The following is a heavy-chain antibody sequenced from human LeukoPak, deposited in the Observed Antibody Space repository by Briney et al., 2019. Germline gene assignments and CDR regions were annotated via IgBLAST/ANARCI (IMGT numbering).Heavy chain of an antibody. V-gene: IGHV3-48*03. J-gene: IGHJ3*02. CDR3: ARDEFI. Sequence: GGSLRLSCAASGFTFSSYEMNWVRQGPGKGLEWVSYINSSESTIYYADSVKGRFTISRDNGKNSLYLQMNSLRAEDTAVYYCARDEFIWGQGTMVTVSS. CDR2: INSSESTI. CDR1: GFTFSSYE.